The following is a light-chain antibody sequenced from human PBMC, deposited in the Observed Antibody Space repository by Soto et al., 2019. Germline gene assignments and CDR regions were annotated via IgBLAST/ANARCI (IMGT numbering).Light chain of an antibody. V-gene: IGKV3-15*01. J-gene: IGKJ3*01. CDR2: GAS. Sequence: VVLTQSPATLSVSPGERATLSCRASHSVSNNLAWYQQKPGQAPRLLIYGASTRATAIPARFGGSGSGTDFTLTITSLQSEDSAIYYCQHYNNWPPLFTFGPGTKVDIK. CDR3: QHYNNWPPLFT. CDR1: HSVSNN.